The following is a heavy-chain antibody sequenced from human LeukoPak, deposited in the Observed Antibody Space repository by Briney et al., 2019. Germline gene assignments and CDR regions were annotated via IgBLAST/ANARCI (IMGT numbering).Heavy chain of an antibody. J-gene: IGHJ6*03. CDR1: GFTFSSYG. CDR2: IWYDGSNK. V-gene: IGHV3-33*06. D-gene: IGHD6-6*01. Sequence: PGRPLRLSCAASGFTFSSYGMHWVRQAPGKGLEWVAVIWYDGSNKYYADSVKGRFTISRDNSKNTLYLQMNSLRAEDTAVYYCAKTGYSSSSGPFDYYYYYMDVWGKGTTVTVSS. CDR3: AKTGYSSSSGPFDYYYYYMDV.